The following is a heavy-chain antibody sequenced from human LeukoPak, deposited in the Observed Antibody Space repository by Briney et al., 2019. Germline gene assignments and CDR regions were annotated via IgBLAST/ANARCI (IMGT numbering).Heavy chain of an antibody. Sequence: PGGSRRPSWPPSGSTFTTYAMSWVRQAPGTGLEGIQGISPCNGNTYYADPVKGRFTISKDNSKNTLYLQMTSLRAEDTALYYCAKATAPGSWHTPSYYGGQGTLVTVSS. V-gene: IGHV3-23*01. D-gene: IGHD6-13*01. CDR2: ISPCNGNT. J-gene: IGHJ4*02. CDR3: AKATAPGSWHTPSYY. CDR1: GSTFTTYA.